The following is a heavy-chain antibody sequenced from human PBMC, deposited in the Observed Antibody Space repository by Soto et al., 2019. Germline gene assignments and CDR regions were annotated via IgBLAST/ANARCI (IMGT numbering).Heavy chain of an antibody. CDR2: INHSGST. V-gene: IGHV4-34*01. Sequence: PSETLSLTCAVYCGSFSGYYWSWIRKPPGKGQELIGEINHSGSTNYNPSLKSRVTISVDTSKNQFSLKLSSVTAADTAVYYCASFRATSYYYYYGMDVWGQGTTVTVSS. CDR1: CGSFSGYY. CDR3: ASFRATSYYYYYGMDV. J-gene: IGHJ6*02. D-gene: IGHD1-26*01.